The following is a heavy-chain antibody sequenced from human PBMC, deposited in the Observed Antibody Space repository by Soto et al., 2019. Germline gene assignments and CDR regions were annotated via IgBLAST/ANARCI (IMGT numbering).Heavy chain of an antibody. CDR2: LFSNDDK. CDR1: GFSLSNARLG. J-gene: IGHJ5*02. Sequence: QVTLKESGPVVVKPTETLTLTCTVSGFSLSNARLGVSWIRQPPGKALEWLAHLFSNDDKSYSTSLKNRLTISKDTSKSQVVLTMTNMDPVDSATYFCALIKDCSRTDCYLASFDPWGQGTLVTVSS. D-gene: IGHD2-2*01. V-gene: IGHV2-26*01. CDR3: ALIKDCSRTDCYLASFDP.